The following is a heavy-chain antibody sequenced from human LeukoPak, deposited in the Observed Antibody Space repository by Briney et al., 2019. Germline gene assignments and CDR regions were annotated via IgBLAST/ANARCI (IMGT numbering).Heavy chain of an antibody. D-gene: IGHD2-21*02. CDR2: IYYSGST. V-gene: IGHV4-59*01. J-gene: IGHJ3*02. Sequence: SETLSLTCTVSGGSISSYYWSWIRQPPGKGLEWIGYIYYSGSTNYNPSLKSRVTIPVDTSKNQFSLKLSSVTAADTAVYYCARVGLGGDCYPCGDAFDIWGQGTMVTVSS. CDR3: ARVGLGGDCYPCGDAFDI. CDR1: GGSISSYY.